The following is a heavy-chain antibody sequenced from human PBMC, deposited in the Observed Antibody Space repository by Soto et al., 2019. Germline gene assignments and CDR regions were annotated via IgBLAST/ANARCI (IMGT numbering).Heavy chain of an antibody. CDR1: GFTFSTYA. J-gene: IGHJ4*02. CDR3: AKGGGSCCFDN. CDR2: ISGSGGNST. D-gene: IGHD2-15*01. Sequence: EVQLLESGGGLVQPGGSLRLSCAASGFTFSTYAMSWVRQAPGKGLEWVSAISGSGGNSTFYGDSVKGRFTISRDNSKHTLYLQMNSRGAEDTAVYYCAKGGGSCCFDNWGQGTLVTVSS. V-gene: IGHV3-23*01.